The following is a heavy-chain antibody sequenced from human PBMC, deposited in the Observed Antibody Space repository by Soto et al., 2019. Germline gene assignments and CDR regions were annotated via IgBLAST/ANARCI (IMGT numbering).Heavy chain of an antibody. CDR3: VSQRTTVLTQAYFDY. D-gene: IGHD4-17*01. CDR1: GGSVTTSSYY. Sequence: PSETLSLTCTVSGGSVTTSSYYWGWIRQSPGKGLEWIGSVYYRGRSYSKSSVKSRVTISVDTSKNQFSLNFNSVTASDTALYYCVSQRTTVLTQAYFDYWGPGALVTVSS. J-gene: IGHJ4*02. V-gene: IGHV4-39*01. CDR2: VYYRGRS.